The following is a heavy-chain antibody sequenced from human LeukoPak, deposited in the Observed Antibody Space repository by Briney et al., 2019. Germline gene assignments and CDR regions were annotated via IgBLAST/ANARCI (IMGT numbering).Heavy chain of an antibody. CDR1: GYSISSGYY. J-gene: IGHJ5*02. D-gene: IGHD6-19*01. CDR2: IYHSGST. V-gene: IGHV4-38-2*01. CDR3: ARLLGAVAGTGSNWFDP. Sequence: PSETLSLTCAASGYSISSGYYWGWIRQPPGKGLEWIGSIYHSGSTYYNPSLKSRVTISVDTSKNQFSLKLSSVTAADTAVYYCARLLGAVAGTGSNWFDPWGQGTLVTVSS.